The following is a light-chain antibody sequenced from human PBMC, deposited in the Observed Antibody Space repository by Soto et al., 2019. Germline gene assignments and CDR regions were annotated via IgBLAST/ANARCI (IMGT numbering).Light chain of an antibody. J-gene: IGLJ1*01. CDR3: CSYAGXFYV. CDR1: SSDFGGYDY. Sequence: QSSLTQPRSVSGSPVQSVTISCTGTSSDFGGYDYFSWYQHHPGKDPKLMIYDVSERPAGVPDRFSGSKSVNTASLTMSGLQAEDEADYYCCSYAGXFYVVGTGTKVXV. CDR2: DVS. V-gene: IGLV2-11*01.